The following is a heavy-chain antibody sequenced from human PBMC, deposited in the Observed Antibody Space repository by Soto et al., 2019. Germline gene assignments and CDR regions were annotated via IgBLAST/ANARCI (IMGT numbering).Heavy chain of an antibody. CDR1: GGTFSSYA. CDR2: IIPIFGTA. Sequence: QVQLGQSGAEVKKPGSSVKVACKASGGTFSSYAISWVRQAPGQGLEWMGGIIPIFGTANYAQKFQGRVTITADESPSTAYMERCSLRSADTAVYYCARVTYYGSGSYYLGIDYWGQGTLVTVSS. D-gene: IGHD3-10*01. V-gene: IGHV1-69*01. CDR3: ARVTYYGSGSYYLGIDY. J-gene: IGHJ4*02.